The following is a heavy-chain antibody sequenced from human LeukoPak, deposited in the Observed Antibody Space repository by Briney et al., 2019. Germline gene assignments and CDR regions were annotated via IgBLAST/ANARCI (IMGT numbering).Heavy chain of an antibody. V-gene: IGHV3-53*01. Sequence: PGGSLRLSCAASGFTVSSNYMSWVRQAPGKGLEWVSVIYSGGSTYYADSVKGRFTISRDNSKNTLYLQMNSLRAEDTAVYYCARGMVAAAGTSDYWGQGTLVTVSS. D-gene: IGHD6-13*01. CDR1: GFTVSSNY. CDR2: IYSGGST. J-gene: IGHJ4*02. CDR3: ARGMVAAAGTSDY.